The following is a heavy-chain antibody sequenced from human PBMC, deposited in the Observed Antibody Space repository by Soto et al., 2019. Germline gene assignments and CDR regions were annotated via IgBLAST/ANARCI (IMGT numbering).Heavy chain of an antibody. V-gene: IGHV3-53*01. CDR3: ATDRGPTYCFDY. CDR2: IYSDGST. CDR1: GFTVSSKY. Sequence: PGGSLRLSCAASGFTVSSKYMSWVRQAPGKGLEWVSVIYSDGSTYYADSVKGRFTISRDNSKCSLYLQMNSLRPEPSAVYYCATDRGPTYCFDYYRQGTLFTVSS. D-gene: IGHD2-21*01. J-gene: IGHJ4*02.